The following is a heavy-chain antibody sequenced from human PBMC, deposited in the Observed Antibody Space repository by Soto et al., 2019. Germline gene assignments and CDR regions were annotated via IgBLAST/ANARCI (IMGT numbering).Heavy chain of an antibody. Sequence: QVQLQESGPGLVKPSQTLSLSCTVSGASMSRGDYYWSWIRQPPGKGLEWIGFFYHTGRTYYGPSLKGRVDISVDTSKNQFSLKLSSVTAADTAVYYCARDPLYDYGDLSHVFDMWGQGTMVTVSS. CDR1: GASMSRGDYY. V-gene: IGHV4-30-4*01. D-gene: IGHD4-17*01. CDR3: ARDPLYDYGDLSHVFDM. CDR2: FYHTGRT. J-gene: IGHJ3*02.